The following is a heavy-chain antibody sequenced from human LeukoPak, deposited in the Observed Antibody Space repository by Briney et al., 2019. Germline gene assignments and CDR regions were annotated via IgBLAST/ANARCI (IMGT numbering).Heavy chain of an antibody. J-gene: IGHJ4*02. Sequence: LRLSCVASGYPFSSYSMNWIRQAPGKGLEGVSYISVSGGVRSYADSVKGRFTISRDDARNSLYLQMNSLKDEDTAVYYCARDRGYFYDQLDYWGQGTLVTVSS. CDR2: ISVSGGVR. V-gene: IGHV3-48*02. CDR1: GYPFSSYS. CDR3: ARDRGYFYDQLDY. D-gene: IGHD2/OR15-2a*01.